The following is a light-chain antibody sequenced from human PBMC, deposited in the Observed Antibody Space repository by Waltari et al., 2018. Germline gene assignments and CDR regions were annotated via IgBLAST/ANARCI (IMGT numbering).Light chain of an antibody. Sequence: QSALSQPASVSGSPGQSLPIPCTGARPDIPSYNLVAWYQHRPNRAPTLIIYEATKRPSGISHRFSGAKSGATASLRISGLQADDEADYYCCSYTGSSTSYGCGGGTKVTVL. CDR3: CSYTGSSTSYG. V-gene: IGLV2-23*01. J-gene: IGLJ1*01. CDR2: EAT. CDR1: RPDIPSYNL.